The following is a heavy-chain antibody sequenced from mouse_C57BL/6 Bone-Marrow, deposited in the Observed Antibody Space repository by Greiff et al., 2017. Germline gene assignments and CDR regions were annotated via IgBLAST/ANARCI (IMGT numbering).Heavy chain of an antibody. Sequence: VQGVESGAELVQPGDSVKISCKASGYAFSSYWMNWVKQSPGKGLGWIGQIYPGDGDTNYNGKIKGKATMTADKSSRTAYMQLSGLTSEDSAVYFCARSPCDDYSIDYWGQGTSVTVSS. CDR3: ARSPCDDYSIDY. CDR2: IYPGDGDT. CDR1: GYAFSSYW. J-gene: IGHJ4*01. D-gene: IGHD2-13*01. V-gene: IGHV1-80*01.